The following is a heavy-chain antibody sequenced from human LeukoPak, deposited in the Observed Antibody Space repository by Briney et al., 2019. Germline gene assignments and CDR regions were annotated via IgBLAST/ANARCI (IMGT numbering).Heavy chain of an antibody. J-gene: IGHJ4*02. Sequence: TGGSLRLSCAASGFTVSSNYMGWVRQAPGKGLEWVSLIYGDGSTYYADSVKGRFTISGDNSKNTLYLQMGSLRAEDMAVYYCARVSSRTLRYFDWLLEGAFDYWGQGTLVTVSS. D-gene: IGHD3-9*01. CDR2: IYGDGST. V-gene: IGHV3-53*05. CDR1: GFTVSSNY. CDR3: ARVSSRTLRYFDWLLEGAFDY.